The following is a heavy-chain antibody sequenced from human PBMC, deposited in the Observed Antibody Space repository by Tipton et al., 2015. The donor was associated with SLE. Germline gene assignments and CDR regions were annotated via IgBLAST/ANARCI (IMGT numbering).Heavy chain of an antibody. CDR2: MNPNSGNT. J-gene: IGHJ3*02. CDR1: GYTFTSYD. V-gene: IGHV1-8*01. CDR3: ARGGPPYYYDSSGYSDAFDI. D-gene: IGHD3-22*01. Sequence: QSGPEVKKPGASVKVSCKASGYTFTSYDINWVRQATGQGLEWMGWMNPNSGNTGYAQKFQGRVTMTRNTSISTAYMELRSLRSDDTAVYYCARGGPPYYYDSSGYSDAFDIWGQGTMVTVSS.